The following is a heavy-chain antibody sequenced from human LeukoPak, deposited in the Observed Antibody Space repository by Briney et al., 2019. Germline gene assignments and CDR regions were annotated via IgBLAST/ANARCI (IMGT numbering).Heavy chain of an antibody. CDR1: GYTFSHYG. J-gene: IGHJ4*02. CDR2: INAGTGDG. CDR3: ARSGDNWSCDN. Sequence: ASVKVSCKASGYTFSHYGVQWVRQAPGQTLEWMGWINAGTGDGHYSQKFQGRLTMTTDTSATTLYMELNSLRSEDTAVYYCARSGDNWSCDNWGQGTLVTVSS. D-gene: IGHD5-24*01. V-gene: IGHV1-3*01.